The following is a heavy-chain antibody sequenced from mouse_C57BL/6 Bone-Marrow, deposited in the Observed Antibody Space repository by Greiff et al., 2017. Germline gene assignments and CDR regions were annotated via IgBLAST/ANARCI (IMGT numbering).Heavy chain of an antibody. Sequence: EVKVEESGGGLVQPGGSMKLSCAASGFTFSDAWMDWVRQSPEKGLEWVAEIRNKANNHATYYAESVKGRFTISRDDSKSSVYLQMNSLRAEDTGIYYCTRGIYDGYYEFAYWGQGTLVTVSA. CDR3: TRGIYDGYYEFAY. D-gene: IGHD2-3*01. CDR1: GFTFSDAW. V-gene: IGHV6-6*01. J-gene: IGHJ3*01. CDR2: IRNKANNHAT.